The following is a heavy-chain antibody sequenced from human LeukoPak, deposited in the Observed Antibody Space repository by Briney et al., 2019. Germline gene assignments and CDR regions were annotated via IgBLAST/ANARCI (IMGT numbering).Heavy chain of an antibody. D-gene: IGHD3/OR15-3a*01. CDR2: IKQDGSEK. V-gene: IGHV3-7*01. Sequence: GGSLILSFAASGFTFSSYWMNWVRQAPGKGLEWVANIKQDGSEKYYVDSVKGRSTISRDNAKNSLYMQMNSLRAEDTAVYYCGNLLDNLARGLDFDYWGQGTLVTVSS. J-gene: IGHJ4*02. CDR3: GNLLDNLARGLDFDY. CDR1: GFTFSSYW.